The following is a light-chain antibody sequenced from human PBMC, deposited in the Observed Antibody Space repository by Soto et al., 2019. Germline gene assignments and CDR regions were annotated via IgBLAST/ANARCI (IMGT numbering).Light chain of an antibody. CDR1: SSDVGGYSY. J-gene: IGLJ1*01. CDR3: SSYTSRSLYV. V-gene: IGLV2-14*01. CDR2: DVS. Sequence: QSVLTQPASVSGSPGQSITISCTGTSSDVGGYSYVSWYQQLPGKAPKLMIYDVSDRPSGVSNRFSGSKSGNTASLTISGLQDEEQADYSCSSYTSRSLYVFGTGTKVTV.